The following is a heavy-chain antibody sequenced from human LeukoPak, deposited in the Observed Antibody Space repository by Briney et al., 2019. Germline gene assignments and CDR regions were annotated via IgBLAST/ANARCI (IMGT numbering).Heavy chain of an antibody. CDR3: ARALAAAGIGGYYYYYGMDV. Sequence: SETLSLTCTVSGGSISSYYWSWIRQPPGKGLEWIGYIYYSGSTNYNPSLKSQVTISVDTSKNQFSLKLSSVTAADTAVYYCARALAAAGIGGYYYYYGMDVWGQGITVTVSS. J-gene: IGHJ6*02. D-gene: IGHD6-13*01. CDR1: GGSISSYY. V-gene: IGHV4-59*01. CDR2: IYYSGST.